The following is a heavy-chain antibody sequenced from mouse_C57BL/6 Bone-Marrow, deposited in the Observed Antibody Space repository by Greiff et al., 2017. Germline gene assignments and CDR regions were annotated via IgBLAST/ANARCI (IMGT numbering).Heavy chain of an antibody. V-gene: IGHV1-5*01. CDR2: IYPGNSDT. D-gene: IGHD2-1*01. Sequence: EVQLQQSGTVLARPGASVKMSCKTSGYTFTSYWMHWVQQRPGPGLEWIGAIYPGNSDTSYNQQFKGKAKLTAVTSASTAYMELSSLTNEDSAVYYCYYYGNYPLAMDYWGQGTSVTVSS. CDR3: YYYGNYPLAMDY. J-gene: IGHJ4*01. CDR1: GYTFTSYW.